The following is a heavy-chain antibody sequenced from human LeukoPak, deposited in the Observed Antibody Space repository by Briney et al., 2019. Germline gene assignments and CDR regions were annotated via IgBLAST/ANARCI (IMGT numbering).Heavy chain of an antibody. CDR1: GGSISSSSYY. D-gene: IGHD3-10*01. Sequence: PSETLSLTCTVSGGSISSSSYYWGWIRQPPGKGLEWIGSIYYSGSTYYNPSLKSRVTISVDTSKNQFSLKLSSVTAADTAVYYCARDGSGSKGFDPWGQGTLVTVSS. CDR2: IYYSGST. CDR3: ARDGSGSKGFDP. V-gene: IGHV4-39*07. J-gene: IGHJ5*02.